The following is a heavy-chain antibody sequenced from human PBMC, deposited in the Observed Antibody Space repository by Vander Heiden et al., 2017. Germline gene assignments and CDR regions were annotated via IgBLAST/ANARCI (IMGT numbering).Heavy chain of an antibody. CDR2: IWYDGSDK. CDR1: SFTLNSYG. V-gene: IGHV3-33*01. D-gene: IGHD2-21*01. J-gene: IGHJ6*02. CDR3: ARDLIYWGDYYYYYSMDV. Sequence: QVQLVDSVGGVVLLVRSLRLSLFLSSFTLNSYGMHWVRQAPGKGFELVAVIWYDGSDKYYADSVKGRFTISRDNSKKTLYLQMNSLRAEDTAVYYCARDLIYWGDYYYYYSMDVWGQGTTVTVSS.